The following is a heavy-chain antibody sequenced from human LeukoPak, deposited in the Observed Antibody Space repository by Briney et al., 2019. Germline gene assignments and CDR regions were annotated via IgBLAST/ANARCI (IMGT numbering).Heavy chain of an antibody. CDR2: IKSNSDGGTT. CDR3: TTTKAGYSSSGPIDN. V-gene: IGHV3-15*01. J-gene: IGHJ4*02. Sequence: PGGSLRLSCAASGVTFINAWMSWVRQAPGKGLEWVGRIKSNSDGGTTDYAAPVKGRFTISRDDSKNTLYLQMSSLKTEDTALYYCTTTKAGYSSSGPIDNWGQGTLVTVSS. D-gene: IGHD6-13*01. CDR1: GVTFINAW.